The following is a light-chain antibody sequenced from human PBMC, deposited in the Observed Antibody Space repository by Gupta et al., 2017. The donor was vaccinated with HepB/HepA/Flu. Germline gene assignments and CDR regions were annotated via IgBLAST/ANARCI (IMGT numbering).Light chain of an antibody. CDR3: QQYNSYQYT. J-gene: IGKJ2*01. V-gene: IGKV1-5*03. CDR2: KAP. Sequence: TQLTHSPSTLSASVGYRVTITCRASQSISSWLAWYQQKPGKAPKLLIYKAPSLESGVPSRFSGSGSGTEFTLTISSLQPDDFATYYCQQYNSYQYTFGQGTKLEIK. CDR1: QSISSW.